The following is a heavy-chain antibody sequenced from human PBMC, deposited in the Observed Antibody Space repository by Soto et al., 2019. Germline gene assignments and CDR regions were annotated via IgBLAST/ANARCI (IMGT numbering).Heavy chain of an antibody. CDR1: GASIYSGDFY. Sequence: SETLSLTCTVSGASIYSGDFYWSWIRQPPGKGLEWIGYIFYSGSTYYNPSLKSRVTISVDTSKNQFSLNLSSVTAADTAVYYCARFLNYYDTTGSYSFDYWGQGTLVTVSS. V-gene: IGHV4-30-4*01. CDR3: ARFLNYYDTTGSYSFDY. CDR2: IFYSGST. J-gene: IGHJ4*02. D-gene: IGHD3-22*01.